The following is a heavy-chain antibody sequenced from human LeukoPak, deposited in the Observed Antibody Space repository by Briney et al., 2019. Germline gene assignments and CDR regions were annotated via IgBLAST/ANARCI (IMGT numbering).Heavy chain of an antibody. CDR1: GGTFSSYT. V-gene: IGHV1-69*02. CDR3: VLDCSSTSCRNHYYYYGMDV. D-gene: IGHD2-2*01. CDR2: IVPILGIA. J-gene: IGHJ6*02. Sequence: ASVKVSCKASGGTFSSYTISWVRQAPGQGLEWMGRIVPILGIANYAQKFQGRVTITADKSTSTAYMELSSLRSEDTALYYCVLDCSSTSCRNHYYYYGMDVWGQGTTVTVSS.